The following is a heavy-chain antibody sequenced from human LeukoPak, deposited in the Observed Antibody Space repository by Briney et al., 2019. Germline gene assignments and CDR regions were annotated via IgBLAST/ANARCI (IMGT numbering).Heavy chain of an antibody. CDR2: IIPIFGTA. CDR1: GGTFSSYA. Sequence: ASVKVSCKASGGTFSSYAISWVRQAPGQGLKWMGGIIPIFGTANYAQKFQGRVTITTDESTSTAYMELSSLRSEDTAVYYCARSHRGATRVNWFDPWGQGTLVTVSS. J-gene: IGHJ5*02. CDR3: ARSHRGATRVNWFDP. V-gene: IGHV1-69*05. D-gene: IGHD1-26*01.